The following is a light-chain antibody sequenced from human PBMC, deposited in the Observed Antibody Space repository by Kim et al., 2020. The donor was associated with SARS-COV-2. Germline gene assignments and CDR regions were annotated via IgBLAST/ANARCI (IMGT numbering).Light chain of an antibody. V-gene: IGKV3-20*01. J-gene: IGKJ2*03. CDR3: QQYGSSPYS. CDR1: QSVSSSY. CDR2: GAS. Sequence: LSPGDRATLSCRASQSVSSSYLAWYPQKPGQAPRLLIYGASSRATGIPDRFSGSGSGTDFTLTISRLEPEDFAVYYCQQYGSSPYSFGQGTKLEI.